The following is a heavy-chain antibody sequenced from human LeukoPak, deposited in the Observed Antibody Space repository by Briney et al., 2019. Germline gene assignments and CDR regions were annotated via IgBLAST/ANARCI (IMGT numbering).Heavy chain of an antibody. V-gene: IGHV5-51*01. CDR1: GYSFTSYW. CDR3: ARSGGSSYGYTFIDY. CDR2: IYPRDSDT. Sequence: PGESLKISCKGSGYSFTSYWIGWVRRMPGKGLEWMGIIYPRDSDTRYSPSFQGQVTISADKSISAAYLQWSSLKASDTAIYYCARSGGSSYGYTFIDYWGQGTLVTVSS. D-gene: IGHD5-18*01. J-gene: IGHJ4*02.